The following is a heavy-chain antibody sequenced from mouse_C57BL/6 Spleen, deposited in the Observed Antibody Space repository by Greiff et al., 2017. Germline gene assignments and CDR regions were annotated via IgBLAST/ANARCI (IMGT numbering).Heavy chain of an antibody. Sequence: VQLQQSGAELVRPGTSVKVSCKASGYAFTNYLIEWVKQRHGKGLEWIGVINPGSGGTNYNEKFKGKATLTADKSSSTAYMQLSSLTSEDSAVYFCARSATGMYDFDYWGQGTTLTVSS. CDR2: INPGSGGT. V-gene: IGHV1-54*01. CDR3: ARSATGMYDFDY. CDR1: GYAFTNYL. D-gene: IGHD4-1*01. J-gene: IGHJ2*01.